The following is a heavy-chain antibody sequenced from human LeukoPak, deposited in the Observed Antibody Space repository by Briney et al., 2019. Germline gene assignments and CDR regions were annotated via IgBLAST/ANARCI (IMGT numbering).Heavy chain of an antibody. CDR1: GDIVCSSSAA. CDR2: TYYRTNWYN. Sequence: KSSQTLSLTWAISGDIVCSSSAAWNWIRQSPSKGLEWLGRTYYRTNWYNDNSVFVKSRIPIKPETSMKKFSLQLNSVTPEHTAVYYCARGGYSSGWRLDYWGQGTLVPVSS. V-gene: IGHV6-1*01. CDR3: ARGGYSSGWRLDY. J-gene: IGHJ4*02. D-gene: IGHD6-19*01.